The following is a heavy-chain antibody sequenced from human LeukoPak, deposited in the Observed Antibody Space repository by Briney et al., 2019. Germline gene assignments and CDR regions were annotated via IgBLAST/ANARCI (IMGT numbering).Heavy chain of an antibody. D-gene: IGHD6-13*01. CDR3: ARDRSWYLRTQNWFDP. CDR2: ILYSGST. J-gene: IGHJ5*02. CDR1: GGSLSDYY. Sequence: SETLSLTCTVSGGSLSDYYWSWIRQPPGKGLEWIGHILYSGSTNYNPSLKSRVTISVDTSKNQFSLKLSSVTAADTAVYYCARDRSWYLRTQNWFDPWGQGTLVTVSS. V-gene: IGHV4-59*12.